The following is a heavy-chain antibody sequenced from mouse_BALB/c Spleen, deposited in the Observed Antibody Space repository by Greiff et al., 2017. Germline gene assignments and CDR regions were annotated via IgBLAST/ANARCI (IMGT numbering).Heavy chain of an antibody. V-gene: IGHV2-2*02. Sequence: VQGVESGPGLVQPSQSLSITCTVSGFSLTSYGVHWVRQSPGKGLEWLGVIWSGGSTDYNAAFISRLSISKDNSKSQVFFKMNSLQANDTAIYYCARKGLWSHYYAMDYWGQGTSVTVSS. CDR3: ARKGLWSHYYAMDY. CDR1: GFSLTSYG. J-gene: IGHJ4*01. D-gene: IGHD1-1*02. CDR2: IWSGGST.